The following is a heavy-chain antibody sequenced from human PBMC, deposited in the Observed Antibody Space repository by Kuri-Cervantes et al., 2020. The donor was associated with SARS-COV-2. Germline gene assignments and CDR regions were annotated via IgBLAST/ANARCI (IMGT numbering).Heavy chain of an antibody. CDR2: VYYDGST. CDR1: GGSISSSSYY. J-gene: IGHJ3*02. V-gene: IGHV4-39*07. CDR3: ARGRADI. Sequence: GSLRLSCTVSGGSISSSSYYWAWIRQPPGKGPEWIGSVYYDGSTYYTPSLKSRVTISVDTSKNQFSLKLSSVTAADMAVYYCARGRADIWGQGTMVTVSS.